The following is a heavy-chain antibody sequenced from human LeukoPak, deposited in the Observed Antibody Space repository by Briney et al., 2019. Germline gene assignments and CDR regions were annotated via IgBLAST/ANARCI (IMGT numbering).Heavy chain of an antibody. CDR1: GFTFSSYG. Sequence: GGSLRLSCAASGFTFSSYGMHWVRQAPGKGLEWVAVIWYDGSNKYYADSVKGRFTISRDNSKNTLYLQMNSLRAEDTAVYYCARDRWGSSSWYWDFDYWGQGTLVTVSS. V-gene: IGHV3-33*01. J-gene: IGHJ4*02. CDR3: ARDRWGSSSWYWDFDY. D-gene: IGHD6-13*01. CDR2: IWYDGSNK.